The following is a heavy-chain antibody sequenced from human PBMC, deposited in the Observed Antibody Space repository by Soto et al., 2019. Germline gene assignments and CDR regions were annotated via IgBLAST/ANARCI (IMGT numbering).Heavy chain of an antibody. CDR3: ARDTGYDHDAFDI. CDR1: GYSFITSYH. V-gene: IGHV1-46*01. Sequence: QVQLVQSGAEVKKPGASVKVSCKASGYSFITSYHMHWVRQAPGQGLEWMAIINPTGSMTRYSQKSPGRLTMTRDTSMATDYMELSNLTSEDTAVYFCARDTGYDHDAFDIWGQGTRGTVSS. CDR2: INPTGSMT. D-gene: IGHD5-12*01. J-gene: IGHJ3*02.